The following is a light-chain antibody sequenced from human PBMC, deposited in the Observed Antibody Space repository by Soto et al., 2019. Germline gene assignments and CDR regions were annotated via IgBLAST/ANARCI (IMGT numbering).Light chain of an antibody. CDR3: AAWDDSLHGLVV. V-gene: IGLV1-44*01. J-gene: IGLJ3*02. CDR2: GNN. CDR1: SSNIGTNT. Sequence: QSVLTQPPSASGTPGQRVTISCSGSSSNIGTNTVNWYQQLPGTAPKLLIYGNNHRPSGVPDRFSGSKSGTSASLAISCLQSEDEADYHCAAWDDSLHGLVVFGGGTKLTVL.